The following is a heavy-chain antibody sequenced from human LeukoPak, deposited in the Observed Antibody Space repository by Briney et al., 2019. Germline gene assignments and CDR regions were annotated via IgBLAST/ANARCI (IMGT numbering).Heavy chain of an antibody. Sequence: ASVKVSCKASGYTFTGYYMHWVRQAPGQGLEWMGWINPNSGGTNYAQKFQGRVTMTRDTSISTAYMELSRLRSDDTAVYYCAGAAPPPSCWFDPWGQETLVTVPS. CDR1: GYTFTGYY. CDR3: AGAAPPPSCWFDP. J-gene: IGHJ5*02. CDR2: INPNSGGT. V-gene: IGHV1-2*02.